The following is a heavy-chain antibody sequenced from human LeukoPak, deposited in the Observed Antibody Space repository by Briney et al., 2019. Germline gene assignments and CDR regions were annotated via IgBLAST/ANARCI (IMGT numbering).Heavy chain of an antibody. D-gene: IGHD6-19*01. CDR2: ISAYNGNT. V-gene: IGHV1-18*01. J-gene: IGHJ4*02. CDR1: GYTFTSYG. Sequence: VASETVSYKASGYTFTSYGISWVRQAPGQGIEWMGWISAYNGNTNYPQKLQGRVTMTTDTSTSTADMELRSLRSDDTAVYYCAWIAVAADFDYWGQGTLVTVSS. CDR3: AWIAVAADFDY.